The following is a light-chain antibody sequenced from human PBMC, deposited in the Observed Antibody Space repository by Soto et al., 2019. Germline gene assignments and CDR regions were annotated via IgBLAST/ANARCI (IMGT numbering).Light chain of an antibody. CDR2: RNN. Sequence: QSVLTQPPSASGTPGQRVTISCSGSSSNIGSNYVYWYQQLPGTAPKLLIHRNNQRPSGVPDRFSGSKSGTSASLAISGLRSEDEADYYCAAWDDSLSVDVVFGGGTKLTVL. V-gene: IGLV1-47*01. CDR3: AAWDDSLSVDVV. J-gene: IGLJ2*01. CDR1: SSNIGSNY.